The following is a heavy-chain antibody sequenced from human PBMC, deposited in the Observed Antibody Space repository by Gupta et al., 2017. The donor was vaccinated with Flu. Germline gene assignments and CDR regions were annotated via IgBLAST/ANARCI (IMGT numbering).Heavy chain of an antibody. V-gene: IGHV4-34*02. CDR2: VDHNGRA. J-gene: IGHJ5*02. CDR1: GVSLSGFY. Sequence: QVELQQRGAGLLKPSETLSLMCAVSGVSLSGFYWSWVRQSPGQGLEWIGGVDHNGRANYNPSLRSRVTISVDTSKNQFSLNLNSVTAADTAIYDCARGPVFGAIWGWFDPWGQGTLVTVSS. D-gene: IGHD3-3*01. CDR3: ARGPVFGAIWGWFDP.